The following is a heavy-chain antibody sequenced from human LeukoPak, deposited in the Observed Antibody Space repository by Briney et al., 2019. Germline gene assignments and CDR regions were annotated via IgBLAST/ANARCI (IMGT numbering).Heavy chain of an antibody. J-gene: IGHJ6*03. CDR2: ISAYNGNT. CDR3: ARDRDCSSTSCEGYYMDV. CDR1: GYTFTSYY. D-gene: IGHD2-2*01. Sequence: ASVKVSCKASGYTFTSYYMHWVRQAPGQGLEWMGWISAYNGNTNYAQKLQGRVTMTTDTSTSTAYMELRSLRSDDTAVYYCARDRDCSSTSCEGYYMDVWGKGTTVTVSS. V-gene: IGHV1-18*04.